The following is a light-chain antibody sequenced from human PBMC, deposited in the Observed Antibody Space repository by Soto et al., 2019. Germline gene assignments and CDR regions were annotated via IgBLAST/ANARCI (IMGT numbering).Light chain of an antibody. V-gene: IGKV3-20*01. CDR1: QRLSASD. Sequence: ENVLTQSSGTPSLSPGQKSTLSLRASQRLSASDIAWYQQKPGQAPKFLIYGVSSRATGIPDSFSGSGSGTDFTLTISRLEPEDFAVYHCQQYGSSPLITFGQGTRLEIK. CDR2: GVS. J-gene: IGKJ5*01. CDR3: QQYGSSPLIT.